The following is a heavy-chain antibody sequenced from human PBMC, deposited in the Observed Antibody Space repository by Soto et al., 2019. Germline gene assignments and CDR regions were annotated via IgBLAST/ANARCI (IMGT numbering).Heavy chain of an antibody. V-gene: IGHV3-7*01. J-gene: IGHJ4*02. CDR1: GFTFSNYR. Sequence: TGGSLRLSCAASGFTFSNYRMSWVRQAPGKGLEWVAMIKEDGSVRYYVPSVRGRFTISRDNAKNSLSLQMNSLRAEDTAVYYCARETTLPYSSSSIPYFDYWGQGTLVTVSS. CDR3: ARETTLPYSSSSIPYFDY. CDR2: IKEDGSVR. D-gene: IGHD6-6*01.